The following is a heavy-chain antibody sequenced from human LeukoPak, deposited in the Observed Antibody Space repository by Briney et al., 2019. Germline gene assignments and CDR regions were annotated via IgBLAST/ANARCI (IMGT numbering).Heavy chain of an antibody. CDR3: ARAAGELERRYFDY. D-gene: IGHD1-1*01. Sequence: GGSLRLSCAASGFTFSSYWMHWVRQAPGKGLVWVSRINSDESSTICADSVKGRFTISRDNAKNTLYLQMNSLRAEDTAVYYCARAAGELERRYFDYWGQGTLVTVSS. CDR2: INSDESST. V-gene: IGHV3-74*01. J-gene: IGHJ4*02. CDR1: GFTFSSYW.